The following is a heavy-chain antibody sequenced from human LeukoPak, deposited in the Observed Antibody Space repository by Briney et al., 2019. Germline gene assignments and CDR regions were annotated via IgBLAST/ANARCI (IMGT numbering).Heavy chain of an antibody. D-gene: IGHD3-9*01. CDR1: GGSISNYY. CDR2: IYFSGST. Sequence: SETLFLTCTVSGGSISNYYWGWIRQPPGEGLEWIGSIYFSGSTYYNPSLKSRVTISVDTSKNQFSLKLSSVTAADTAVYYCATPSRVYYDILSGYYAFDYWGQGTLVTVSS. CDR3: ATPSRVYYDILSGYYAFDY. V-gene: IGHV4-39*01. J-gene: IGHJ4*02.